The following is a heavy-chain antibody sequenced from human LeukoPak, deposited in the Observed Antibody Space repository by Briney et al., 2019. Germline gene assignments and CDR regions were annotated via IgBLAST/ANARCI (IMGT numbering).Heavy chain of an antibody. J-gene: IGHJ5*02. V-gene: IGHV3-9*01. CDR1: GFTLDDYV. D-gene: IGHD6-13*01. Sequence: GGSLRLSCAASGFTLDDYVMHWVRQAPGKGLEWVSGISWNSVSIGYADSVKGRFTVSRDNAKNSLYLQMNSLRAEDTAVYYCARVQKGIAAAGTGGGWFEPWGQGTLVTVSA. CDR3: ARVQKGIAAAGTGGGWFEP. CDR2: ISWNSVSI.